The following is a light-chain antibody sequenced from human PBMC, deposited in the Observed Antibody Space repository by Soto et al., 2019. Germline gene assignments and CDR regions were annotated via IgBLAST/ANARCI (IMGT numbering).Light chain of an antibody. J-gene: IGKJ5*01. CDR3: QQYGGSMT. Sequence: IVLTQSPGTLSLSPGDSATLFCRARQSVSGTYLAWYQQKPGQAPRLLIYGASSRATGIPDRFSGRGSGADFSLTISRLEPEDFALYYCQQYGGSMTFGQGTRLEIE. CDR2: GAS. V-gene: IGKV3-20*01. CDR1: QSVSGTY.